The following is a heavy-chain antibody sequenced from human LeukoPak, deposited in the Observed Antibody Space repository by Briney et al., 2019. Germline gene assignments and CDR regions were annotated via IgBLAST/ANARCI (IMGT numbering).Heavy chain of an antibody. V-gene: IGHV3-30*04. CDR2: ISYDGSNK. D-gene: IGHD6-6*01. J-gene: IGHJ4*02. CDR1: GFTFNSYI. Sequence: GRSLRLSCAASGFTFNSYIMHWVRQAPVKGLEWVALISYDGSNKYYADSVKGRFTISRDNSKNMLFLQMNSLRAEDTAVYYCAREITAARTTNDHWGQGTLVTVSS. CDR3: AREITAARTTNDH.